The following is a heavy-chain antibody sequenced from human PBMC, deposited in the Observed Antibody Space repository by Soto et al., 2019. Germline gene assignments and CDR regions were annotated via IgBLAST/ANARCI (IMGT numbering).Heavy chain of an antibody. J-gene: IGHJ6*02. Sequence: ASVKVSCKASGYDFTAYDINWVRQASGQGLEWMGWMNPINGATGTARRFQGRVSLSRNTATGTAYLELTSLRSDDTPVYYCGRGPSPRAPGGGTPYYYAMDVWGQGPTGTVSS. CDR1: GYDFTAYD. D-gene: IGHD2-15*01. CDR2: MNPINGAT. V-gene: IGHV1-8*02. CDR3: GRGPSPRAPGGGTPYYYAMDV.